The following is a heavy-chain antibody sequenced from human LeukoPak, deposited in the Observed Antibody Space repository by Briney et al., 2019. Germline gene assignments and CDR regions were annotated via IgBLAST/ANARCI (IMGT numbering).Heavy chain of an antibody. CDR3: ARGARYYFDY. CDR1: GGSISSYY. V-gene: IGHV4-4*07. Sequence: SETLSLTSTVSGGSISSYYWSWIRQPAGKGLEWIGRIYTSGCTNYNPSLKSRVTMSVDTSKSQFSLKLSSVTAADTAVYYCARGARYYFDYWGQGTLVTVSS. J-gene: IGHJ4*02. CDR2: IYTSGCT.